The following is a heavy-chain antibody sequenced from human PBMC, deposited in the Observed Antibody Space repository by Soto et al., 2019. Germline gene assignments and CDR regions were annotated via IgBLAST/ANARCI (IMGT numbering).Heavy chain of an antibody. CDR1: DFTFMKYW. Sequence: GGSLRLSCATSDFTFMKYWMNWVRQAPGKGLEWVANIKPDGSATNYVDSVKGRFTISRDNVRNSVSLQMNSLRVEDTAVYFCFGGNGGPQWGQGTLVTVSS. J-gene: IGHJ4*02. CDR2: IKPDGSAT. CDR3: FGGNGGPQ. D-gene: IGHD3-16*01. V-gene: IGHV3-7*03.